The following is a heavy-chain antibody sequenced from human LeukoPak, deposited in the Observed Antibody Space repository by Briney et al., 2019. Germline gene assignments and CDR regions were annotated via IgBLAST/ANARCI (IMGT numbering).Heavy chain of an antibody. CDR1: GYSFTSYW. CDR2: IYPGDSDT. D-gene: IGHD2-2*01. J-gene: IGHJ3*02. V-gene: IGHV5-51*01. CDR3: ARHPTTGGYCSSTSCPGAFDI. Sequence: GESLKISCQGSGYSFTSYWIGWVRQMPGKGLEWMGIIYPGDSDTRYSPSFQGQVTISADKSISTAYLQWSSLKASDTAMYYCARHPTTGGYCSSTSCPGAFDIWGQGTMVTVSS.